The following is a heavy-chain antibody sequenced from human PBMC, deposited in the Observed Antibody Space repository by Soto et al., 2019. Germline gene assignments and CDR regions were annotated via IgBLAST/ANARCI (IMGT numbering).Heavy chain of an antibody. J-gene: IGHJ6*02. Sequence: VQLVQSGAEVKKPGSSVKVSCKASGGTFNTYTISWVRQVPGQGLEWMGGIMPLYAKPTYAQPFLGRLTIAAHEHTSTVYMELSSLRSEDTALYYCASLNNWSSGDVRIDVWGRGTAVSVSS. D-gene: IGHD1-26*01. CDR3: ASLNNWSSGDVRIDV. CDR1: GGTFNTYT. V-gene: IGHV1-69*01. CDR2: IMPLYAKP.